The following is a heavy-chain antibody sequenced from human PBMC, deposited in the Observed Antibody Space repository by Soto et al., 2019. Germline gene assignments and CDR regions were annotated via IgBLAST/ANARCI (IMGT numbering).Heavy chain of an antibody. Sequence: TVSEGKGINLGCRWSCNKKPPGKGLEWIGYIYYTGSTNYNPSLKSRVTISLDTSKNQFSLNLSSVTAADTAVYYCASALYFRGGSCSFDSWVQGTPVPV. V-gene: IGHV4-61*08. J-gene: IGHJ5*01. D-gene: IGHD2-15*01. CDR2: IYYTGST. CDR3: ASALYFRGGSCSFDS. CDR1: EGKGINLGCR.